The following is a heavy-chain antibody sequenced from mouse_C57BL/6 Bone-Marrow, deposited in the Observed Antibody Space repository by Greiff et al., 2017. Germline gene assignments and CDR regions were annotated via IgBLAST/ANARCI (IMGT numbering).Heavy chain of an antibody. J-gene: IGHJ4*01. D-gene: IGHD2-4*01. CDR1: GYSFTDYN. V-gene: IGHV1-39*01. Sequence: VQLQQSGPELVKPGASVKISCKASGYSFTDYNMNWVQQSTGKSLEWIGVITPNYGTTSYNQKFKGKATLTVDQSSSTAYMQLNSLTSEDSAVYYCARGYDYDYAMDYWGQGTSVTVSS. CDR3: ARGYDYDYAMDY. CDR2: ITPNYGTT.